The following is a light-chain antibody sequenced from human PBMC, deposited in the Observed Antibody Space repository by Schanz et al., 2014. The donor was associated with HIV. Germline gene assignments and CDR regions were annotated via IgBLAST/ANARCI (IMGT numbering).Light chain of an antibody. CDR2: AAS. V-gene: IGKV1-8*01. J-gene: IGKJ1*01. CDR1: QGISSY. CDR3: HQYDSVSWT. Sequence: AIRITQSPSSLSASTGDRVTITCRASQGISSYVAWYQQKPGKAPKLLISAASTLQSGVPSRFSGSGSGTEFALTISSLQPDDFATYYCHQYDSVSWTFGQGTTVEAK.